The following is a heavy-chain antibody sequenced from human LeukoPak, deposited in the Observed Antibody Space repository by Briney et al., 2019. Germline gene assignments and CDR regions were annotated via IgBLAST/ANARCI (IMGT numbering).Heavy chain of an antibody. V-gene: IGHV3-48*01. CDR1: GFTFSSYG. CDR2: ISGTSNTI. J-gene: IGHJ4*02. Sequence: GGSLRLSCAASGFTFSSYGMHWVRQAPGKGLEWVSYISGTSNTIYYDDSVKGRFTVSRDNAKNSLYLQMNSLRAEDTAMYYCARDLGSYSSGWYMGFDYWGQGTLVTVSS. D-gene: IGHD6-19*01. CDR3: ARDLGSYSSGWYMGFDY.